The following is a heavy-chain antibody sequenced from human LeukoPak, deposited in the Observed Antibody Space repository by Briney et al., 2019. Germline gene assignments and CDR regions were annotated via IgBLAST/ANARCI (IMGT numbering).Heavy chain of an antibody. Sequence: GASVKVSCKASGYTFTSYGVSWVRRARGQGLEWMGWISAYNGNTNYAQRLQGRVTMTTDTSTSTAYMELRSLRSDDTAVYYCATGGNWNYFDYWGQGTLVTVSS. V-gene: IGHV1-18*01. D-gene: IGHD1-1*01. J-gene: IGHJ4*02. CDR2: ISAYNGNT. CDR3: ATGGNWNYFDY. CDR1: GYTFTSYG.